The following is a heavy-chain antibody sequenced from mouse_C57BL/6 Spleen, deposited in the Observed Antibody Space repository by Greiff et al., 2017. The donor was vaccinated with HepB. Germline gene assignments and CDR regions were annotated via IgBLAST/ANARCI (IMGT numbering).Heavy chain of an antibody. V-gene: IGHV3-6*01. D-gene: IGHD3-3*01. CDR2: ISYDGSN. CDR1: GYSITSGYY. J-gene: IGHJ2*01. Sequence: EVKLQESGPGLVKPSQSLSLTCSVTGYSITSGYYWNWIRQFPGNKLEWMGYISYDGSNNYNPSLKNRISITRDTSKNQFFLKLNSVSTEDTATYDCARGEGAGYFDYWGQGTTLTVSS. CDR3: ARGEGAGYFDY.